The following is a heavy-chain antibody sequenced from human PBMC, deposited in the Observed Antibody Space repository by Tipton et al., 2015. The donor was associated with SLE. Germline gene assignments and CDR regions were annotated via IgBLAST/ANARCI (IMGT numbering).Heavy chain of an antibody. V-gene: IGHV3-11*04. CDR2: ISDSGSSI. D-gene: IGHD3-9*01. J-gene: IGHJ4*02. Sequence: GSLRLSCDASGFTFRNYNMRWIRQAPGKGLEWVAFISDSGSSIYYADSVKGRFTISRDNSKNTLFLQVNSLRTEDTAVYFCATLYYEFLTSYPPDYWGQGTLLTVSS. CDR1: GFTFRNYN. CDR3: ATLYYEFLTSYPPDY.